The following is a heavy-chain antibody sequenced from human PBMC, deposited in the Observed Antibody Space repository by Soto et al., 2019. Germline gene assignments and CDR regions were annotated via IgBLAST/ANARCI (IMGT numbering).Heavy chain of an antibody. CDR1: GGSVNGYY. CDR2: INHTGGT. Sequence: TLSLTCAVYGGSVNGYYWNWIRQPPGKGLEWIGEINHTGGTRYNPSLKGRVTMSVDTSKNQFSLRLSSVTAADTAIYYCATRITVFGLLIPPFDPWGQGTQVTVSS. CDR3: ATRITVFGLLIPPFDP. V-gene: IGHV4-34*01. J-gene: IGHJ5*02. D-gene: IGHD3-3*01.